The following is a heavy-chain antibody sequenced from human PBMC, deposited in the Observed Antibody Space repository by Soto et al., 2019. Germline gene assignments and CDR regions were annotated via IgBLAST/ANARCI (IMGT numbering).Heavy chain of an antibody. J-gene: IGHJ5*02. CDR1: GFSLSTSGVG. V-gene: IGHV2-5*02. D-gene: IGHD5-12*01. CDR3: AHEGSGSGWLQSNWFDP. Sequence: QITLKESGPTLVKPTQTLTLTCTFSGFSLSTSGVGVGWIRQPPGKALEWLALIYWDDDKRYSPSLKSRLTITKDTSKNQVVLTMTNMDPVDTATYYCAHEGSGSGWLQSNWFDPWGQGTLVTVSS. CDR2: IYWDDDK.